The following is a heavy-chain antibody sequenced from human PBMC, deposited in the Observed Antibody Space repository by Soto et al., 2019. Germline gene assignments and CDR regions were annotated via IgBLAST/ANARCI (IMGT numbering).Heavy chain of an antibody. CDR1: GFSVTTNY. J-gene: IGHJ6*02. CDR3: AKKPPSSIQGWAFGMDV. D-gene: IGHD1-26*01. CDR2: TFTGGST. V-gene: IGHV3-53*02. Sequence: EVQLAETGGGLIQPGGSLRLSCLASGFSVTTNYIIWVRQPPGKGLEWVSTTFTGGSTHYADSAKGRFSISRDNSKNTVYLQMNNLRVEDTAVYYCAKKPPSSIQGWAFGMDVWGQGTTVSVSS.